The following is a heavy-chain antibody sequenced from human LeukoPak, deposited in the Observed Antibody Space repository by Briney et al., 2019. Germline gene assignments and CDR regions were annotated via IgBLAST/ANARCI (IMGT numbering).Heavy chain of an antibody. Sequence: GGSLRLSCAASGFTFSSYAMSWVRQAPGKGLEWVSGVSGSGDNTNYADSVKGRFTISRDNSQNTLYLKMDSLRAEDTAVYYCARRGPTTGSYYYWGQGTLVTVSS. CDR2: VSGSGDNT. J-gene: IGHJ4*02. D-gene: IGHD1-26*01. CDR1: GFTFSSYA. CDR3: ARRGPTTGSYYY. V-gene: IGHV3-23*01.